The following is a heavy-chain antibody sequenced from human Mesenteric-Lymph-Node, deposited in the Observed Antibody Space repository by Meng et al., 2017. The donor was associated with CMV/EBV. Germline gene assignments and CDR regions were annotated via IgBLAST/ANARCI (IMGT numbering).Heavy chain of an antibody. CDR3: ARDGGDDWNFDYYGLDV. V-gene: IGHV6-1*01. CDR2: TYYRSKWYN. CDR1: GDSVPSNSAS. D-gene: IGHD1-7*01. J-gene: IGHJ6*02. Sequence: SQTLSLTCAISGDSVPSNSASWNWIRQSPSRGLQWLGRTYYRSKWYNDYAISVKSRITITPDTSKNQFSLQLNSVTPEDTAVYYCARDGGDDWNFDYYGLDVWGQGTTVTVSS.